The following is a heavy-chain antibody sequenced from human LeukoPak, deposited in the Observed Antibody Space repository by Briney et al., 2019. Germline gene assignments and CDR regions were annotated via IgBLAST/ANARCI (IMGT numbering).Heavy chain of an antibody. J-gene: IGHJ4*02. D-gene: IGHD6-19*01. CDR3: AKSSGWYSGYFDY. V-gene: IGHV3-33*06. CDR2: IWYDGSNK. CDR1: GFTFSSYG. Sequence: GRSLRLSCAAPGFTFSSYGMHWVRQAPGKGLEWVAVIWYDGSNKYYADSVKGRFTISRDNSKNTLYLQMNSLRAEDTAVYYCAKSSGWYSGYFDYWGQGTLVTVSS.